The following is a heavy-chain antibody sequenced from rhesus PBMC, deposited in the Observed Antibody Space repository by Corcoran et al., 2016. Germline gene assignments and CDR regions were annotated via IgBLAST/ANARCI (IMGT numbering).Heavy chain of an antibody. Sequence: QLQLQESGPGLVKPSETLSLTCAVSGYSISSGYGWSWIRQPPGKGLEWIGYISYRGSTSYNPSLKSRVTISRDTSKKQFSLKLSSVTAADTAVYYCARSRYSGSYLDYWGQGVLVTVSS. D-gene: IGHD3-16*01. CDR2: ISYRGST. CDR3: ARSRYSGSYLDY. J-gene: IGHJ4*01. CDR1: GYSISSGYG. V-gene: IGHV4-122*02.